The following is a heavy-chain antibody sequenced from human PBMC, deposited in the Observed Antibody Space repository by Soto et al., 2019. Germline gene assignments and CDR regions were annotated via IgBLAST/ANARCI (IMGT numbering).Heavy chain of an antibody. Sequence: QVQLVQSGAEVKRPGSSVKVSCKASGDTFNFYSINWVRQAPGLGLEWMGRVNPIVSMSNYAQKFQGRVMMTAPKSTSTAYVALGSLRSDEPAIYGCVSSYGSGYRAFDYWGQGDLLTLSS. J-gene: IGHJ4*02. D-gene: IGHD3-10*01. CDR3: VSSYGSGYRAFDY. CDR1: GDTFNFYS. V-gene: IGHV1-69*02. CDR2: VNPIVSMS.